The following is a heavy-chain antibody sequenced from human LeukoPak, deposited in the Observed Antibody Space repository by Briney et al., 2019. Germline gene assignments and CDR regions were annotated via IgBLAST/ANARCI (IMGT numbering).Heavy chain of an antibody. CDR3: ARTGPAAIVFDY. J-gene: IGHJ4*02. D-gene: IGHD2-2*01. CDR1: GGSFSGYY. V-gene: IGHV4-34*01. CDR2: INHSGST. Sequence: PSETLPLTCAVYGGSFSGYYWSWIRQPPGKGLEWIGEINHSGSTNYNPSLKSRVTISVDTSKNQFSLKLSSVTAADTAVYYCARTGPAAIVFDYWGQGTLVTVSS.